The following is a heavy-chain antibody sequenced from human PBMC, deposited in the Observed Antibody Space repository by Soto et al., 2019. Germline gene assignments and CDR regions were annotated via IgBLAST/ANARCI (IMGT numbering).Heavy chain of an antibody. CDR3: ARTLYGDNVHY. CDR2: MNPNSGDT. CDR1: GYTFTSYD. D-gene: IGHD4-17*01. V-gene: IGHV1-8*01. Sequence: QVQLVQSGAEVKKPGASVKVSCKASGYTFTSYDINWVRQATGQGLEWMGWMNPNSGDTGYAQKLQGRVTTTRNTSIRTVYMELSSLRSEETAGYYCARTLYGDNVHYWGQGTLGTVSS. J-gene: IGHJ4*02.